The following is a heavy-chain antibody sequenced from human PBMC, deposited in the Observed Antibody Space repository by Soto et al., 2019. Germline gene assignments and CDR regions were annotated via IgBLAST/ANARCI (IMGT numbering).Heavy chain of an antibody. D-gene: IGHD4-17*01. Sequence: SSETLSLTCSVSGDPISYFYWSWIRQPPGGGLEWIGYVYFSGTTDYKPSLKSRVSMSMDTSKNQFSLRLTSVTAADTAVYYCARHHRPYYGGFDFDYWGQGILVTVSS. J-gene: IGHJ4*02. CDR3: ARHHRPYYGGFDFDY. CDR1: GDPISYFY. CDR2: VYFSGTT. V-gene: IGHV4-59*08.